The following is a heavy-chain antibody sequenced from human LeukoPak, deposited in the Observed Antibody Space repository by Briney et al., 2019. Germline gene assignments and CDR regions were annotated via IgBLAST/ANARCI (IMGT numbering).Heavy chain of an antibody. CDR3: ARYAYYYDSSGYYYEEYYFDY. CDR1: GYTFTSYA. V-gene: IGHV7-4-1*02. CDR2: INTNTGNP. J-gene: IGHJ4*02. Sequence: ASVKVSCKASGYTFTSYAMNWVRQAPGQGLEWMGWINTNTGNPTYAQGFTGRFVFSLDTSVSTAYLQISSLKAEDTAVYYCARYAYYYDSSGYYYEEYYFDYWGQGTLVTVSS. D-gene: IGHD3-22*01.